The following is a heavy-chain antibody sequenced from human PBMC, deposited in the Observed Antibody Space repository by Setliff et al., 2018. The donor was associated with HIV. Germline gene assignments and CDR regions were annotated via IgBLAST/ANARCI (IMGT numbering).Heavy chain of an antibody. J-gene: IGHJ5*02. V-gene: IGHV4-59*11. D-gene: IGHD6-6*01. CDR1: GGSITSHY. CDR2: IYYSATT. Sequence: PSETLSLTCTVSGGSITSHYWNWIRPPPGKGLEWIGFIYYSATTTYNPSLRSRVTISLDTSKSQFSLRLTSMTAADTAVYYCARAHIGIAARWSGWFDPWGQGTLVTVSS. CDR3: ARAHIGIAARWSGWFDP.